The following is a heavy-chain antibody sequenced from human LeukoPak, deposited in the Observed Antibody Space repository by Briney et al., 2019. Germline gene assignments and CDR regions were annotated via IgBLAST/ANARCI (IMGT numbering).Heavy chain of an antibody. D-gene: IGHD2-2*01. CDR1: GYTFTSYY. V-gene: IGHV1-2*02. J-gene: IGHJ5*02. Sequence: ASVKVSCKASGYTFTSYYMHWVRQAPGQGLEWMGWINPNSGGTNYAQKFQGRVTMTRDTSISTAYLELSRLGSDDTAVYYCARDSCTSTSCYAGGPWGQGTLVTVSS. CDR2: INPNSGGT. CDR3: ARDSCTSTSCYAGGP.